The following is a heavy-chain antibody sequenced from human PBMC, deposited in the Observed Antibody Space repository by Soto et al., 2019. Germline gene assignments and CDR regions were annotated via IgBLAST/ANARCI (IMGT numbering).Heavy chain of an antibody. J-gene: IGHJ3*02. D-gene: IGHD6-13*01. CDR3: ARSDSSSWTKKVDAFDI. V-gene: IGHV5-51*01. CDR2: IYPGDSDT. CDR1: GYSFTSYW. Sequence: HGESLKISCKGSGYSFTSYWIGWVRQMPGKGLEWMGIIYPGDSDTRYSPSFQGQVTISADKSISTAYLQWSSLKASDTAMYYCARSDSSSWTKKVDAFDIWGQGTMVTVSS.